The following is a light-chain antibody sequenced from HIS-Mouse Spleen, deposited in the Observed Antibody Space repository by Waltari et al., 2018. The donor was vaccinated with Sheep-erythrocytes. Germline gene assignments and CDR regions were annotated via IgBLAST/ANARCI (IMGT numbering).Light chain of an antibody. Sequence: DIVMTQSPDSLAVSLGERATINCKSSQSVLYSSNNKNYLAWYQQKPGKPPKLLIYWASTRESGVTDRVSGSGSGTDFTLTISSLQAEDVAVYYCQQYYSTLTFGGGTKVEIK. J-gene: IGKJ4*01. CDR1: QSVLYSSNNKNY. V-gene: IGKV4-1*01. CDR2: WAS. CDR3: QQYYSTLT.